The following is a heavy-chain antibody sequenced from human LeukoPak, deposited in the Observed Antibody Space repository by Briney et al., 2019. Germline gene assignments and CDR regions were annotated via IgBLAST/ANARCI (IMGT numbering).Heavy chain of an antibody. J-gene: IGHJ4*02. D-gene: IGHD3-16*01. CDR2: INPSGGST. CDR3: ARDAALHLGELIGLGYFDY. CDR1: GYTFTSYY. Sequence: GASEKVSCKASGYTFTSYYMHWVRQAPGQGLEWMGIINPSGGSTSYAQKFQGRVTMTRDTSTSTVYMELSSLRSEDTAVYYCARDAALHLGELIGLGYFDYWGQGTLVTVSS. V-gene: IGHV1-46*01.